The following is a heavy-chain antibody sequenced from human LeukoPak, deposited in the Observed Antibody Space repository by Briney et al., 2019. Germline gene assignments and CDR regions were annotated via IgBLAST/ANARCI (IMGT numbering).Heavy chain of an antibody. D-gene: IGHD6-19*01. CDR2: INYGGST. CDR1: ELSFSAYY. CDR3: ARGFPPGSGSRGSHAFDV. J-gene: IGHJ3*01. Sequence: PSETLSLTCAVSELSFSAYYWNWLRQSPGKGLEWIGEINYGGSTKYTPSLEGRGTILIDTSKNQFSLKLTSVTAADTAVYYCARGFPPGSGSRGSHAFDVWGQGTMVTVS. V-gene: IGHV4-34*01.